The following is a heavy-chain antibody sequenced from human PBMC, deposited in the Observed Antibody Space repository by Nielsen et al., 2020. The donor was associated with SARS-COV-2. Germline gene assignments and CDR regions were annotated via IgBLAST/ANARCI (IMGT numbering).Heavy chain of an antibody. CDR3: ARGSSEGGTDV. J-gene: IGHJ6*02. CDR2: IYSGGST. CDR1: GFTVSSNY. Sequence: GESLKISCAASGFTVSSNYMSWVRQAPGKGLEWVSVIYSGGSTYYADSVKGRFTISRHNSKNTLYLQMNSLRAEDTAVYYCARGSSEGGTDVWGQGTTVTVSS. V-gene: IGHV3-53*04.